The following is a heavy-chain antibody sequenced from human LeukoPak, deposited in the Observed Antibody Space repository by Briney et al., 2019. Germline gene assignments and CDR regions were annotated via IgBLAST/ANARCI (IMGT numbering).Heavy chain of an antibody. V-gene: IGHV4-34*01. J-gene: IGHJ6*03. D-gene: IGHD6-13*01. CDR2: INHSGST. CDR3: ASLRVGSSFGYQYYIDV. CDR1: GGSFSGFY. Sequence: PSETLSLTCAVYGGSFSGFYWSWIRQPPGKGLEWIGEINHSGSTNYNPSLKSRVTISVDTSKDQFSLKLSSVTAADTAVYYYASLRVGSSFGYQYYIDVWGKGTTVTVSS.